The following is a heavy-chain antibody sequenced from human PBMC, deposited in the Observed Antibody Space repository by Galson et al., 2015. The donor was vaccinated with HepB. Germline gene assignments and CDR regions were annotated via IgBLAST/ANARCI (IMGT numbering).Heavy chain of an antibody. J-gene: IGHJ4*02. CDR2: IDSDERGI. Sequence: SLRLSCAATSGFTFNNYKIHWVRHVPGKGLVWVAYIDSDERGIKYADSVRGRFTISRDNARNTVFLQMNSLRVEDTAVYFCGRSRGASGYHYDYWGQGTLVTVSS. V-gene: IGHV3-74*03. D-gene: IGHD3-22*01. CDR3: GRSRGASGYHYDY. CDR1: GFTFNNYK.